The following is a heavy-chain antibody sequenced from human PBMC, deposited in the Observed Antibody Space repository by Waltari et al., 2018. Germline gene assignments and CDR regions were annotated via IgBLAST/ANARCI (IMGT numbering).Heavy chain of an antibody. J-gene: IGHJ4*02. V-gene: IGHV3-7*03. CDR1: AFPFRHFW. Sequence: EVQVVESGGGLVQPGGSLRLSWAASAFPFRHFWMTWVRQAPGRGLEWVANINHAGSEIHYVDSVKGRFTISRDNARNSLYLQMNSLRAEDTAVYYCATYRWLGYWGQGTLVTVSS. D-gene: IGHD3-10*01. CDR2: INHAGSEI. CDR3: ATYRWLGY.